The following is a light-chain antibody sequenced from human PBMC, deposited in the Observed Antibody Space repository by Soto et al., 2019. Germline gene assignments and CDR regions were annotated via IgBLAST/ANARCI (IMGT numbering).Light chain of an antibody. J-gene: IGKJ1*01. CDR2: GTS. CDR3: QQYDISPWT. V-gene: IGKV3-20*01. CDR1: QRLGTKF. Sequence: EIVLTQSPDTLYFSAGDLATLSCRASQRLGTKFLAWYQQKAGQAPRLLIYGTSTRATGIPARFSASGSGTDFTLTIIRLEPEDFAVYYCQQYDISPWTFGQGTKVDIK.